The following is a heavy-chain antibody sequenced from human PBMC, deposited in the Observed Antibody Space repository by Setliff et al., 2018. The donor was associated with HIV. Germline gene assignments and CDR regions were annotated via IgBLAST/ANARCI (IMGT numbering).Heavy chain of an antibody. V-gene: IGHV4-61*09. CDR3: ARGQRSSGWYVYH. D-gene: IGHD6-19*01. CDR2: IYTSGST. Sequence: PSETLSLTCTVSGGSISSGSYYWSWIRQPAGKGLEWIGHIYTSGSTNYNPSLKSRVTISVDTSTNQFSLKLSSVTAADTAVYYCARGQRSSGWYVYHWGQGTLVTVSS. J-gene: IGHJ4*02. CDR1: GGSISSGSYY.